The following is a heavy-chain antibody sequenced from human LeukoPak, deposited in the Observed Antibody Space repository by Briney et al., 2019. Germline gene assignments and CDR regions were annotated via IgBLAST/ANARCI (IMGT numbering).Heavy chain of an antibody. J-gene: IGHJ4*02. Sequence: GGSLRLSCAASGFTFRSFGLHWVRQALGKGLEWVALIRSDGNSKNYADSVKGRFTISRDTSKNTVYLQMNNLRAEDTALYSCAKWSGDYPSYYLDYWGQGTLVTVSS. CDR1: GFTFRSFG. CDR3: AKWSGDYPSYYLDY. CDR2: IRSDGNSK. V-gene: IGHV3-30*02. D-gene: IGHD4-17*01.